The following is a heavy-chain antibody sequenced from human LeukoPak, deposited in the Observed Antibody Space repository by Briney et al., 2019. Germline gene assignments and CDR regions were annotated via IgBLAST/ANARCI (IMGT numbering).Heavy chain of an antibody. CDR3: AREERDHDTFDI. CDR2: VYYSGST. CDR1: GGSISSYY. V-gene: IGHV4-39*02. J-gene: IGHJ3*02. Sequence: PSETLSLTCTVSGGSISSYYWAWIRQPPGKGLEWIASVYYSGSTFYNPSLKSRVAMSVDTSKKQFSLQLSSVTAADRAVYYCAREERDHDTFDIWGQGAMVTISS. D-gene: IGHD1-26*01.